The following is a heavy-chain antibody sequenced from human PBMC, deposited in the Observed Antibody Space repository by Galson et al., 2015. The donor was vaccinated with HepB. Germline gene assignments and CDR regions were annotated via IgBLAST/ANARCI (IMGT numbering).Heavy chain of an antibody. CDR3: ARQGRAVAGTIDY. V-gene: IGHV3-21*01. Sequence: SLRLSCAASGFTFSSYSMNWVRQAPGKGLEWVSSISSSSSYIYYAGSVKGRFTISRDNAKNSLYLQMNSLRAEDTAVYYCARQGRAVAGTIDYWGQGTLVTVSS. CDR2: ISSSSSYI. J-gene: IGHJ4*02. D-gene: IGHD6-19*01. CDR1: GFTFSSYS.